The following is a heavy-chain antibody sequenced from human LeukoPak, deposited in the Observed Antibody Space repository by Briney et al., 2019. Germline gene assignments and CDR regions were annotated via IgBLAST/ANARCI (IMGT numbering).Heavy chain of an antibody. J-gene: IGHJ4*02. V-gene: IGHV3-74*01. CDR3: AKGDGYNYGY. D-gene: IGHD5-24*01. CDR2: IYTDGSIT. Sequence: PGGSLRLSCAASGFTFSHYWMHWVRQAPGKGLEWVSRIYTDGSITDYGDSVKGRITISRDNAKNTLYLQMNSLRAEDTAVYYCAKGDGYNYGYWGQGTLVTVSS. CDR1: GFTFSHYW.